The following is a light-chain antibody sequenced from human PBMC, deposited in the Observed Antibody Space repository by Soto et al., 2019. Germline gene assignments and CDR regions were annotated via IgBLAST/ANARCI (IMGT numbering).Light chain of an antibody. J-gene: IGKJ4*01. CDR1: QGISSY. CDR2: AAS. Sequence: DIQLTQSPSFLSASVGDRVTITCRASQGISSYLAWYQQKPGKAPKLLIYAASTLQSGVPSRFSGSGSGTEFTLTSSSLQPEDFANYYCQQLNSYPLTFGGGTKVESK. V-gene: IGKV1-9*01. CDR3: QQLNSYPLT.